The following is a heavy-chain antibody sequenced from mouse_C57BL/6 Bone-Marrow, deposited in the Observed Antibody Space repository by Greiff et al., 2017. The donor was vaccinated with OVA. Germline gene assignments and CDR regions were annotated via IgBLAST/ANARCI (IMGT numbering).Heavy chain of an antibody. D-gene: IGHD1-1*01. CDR1: GYTFTEYT. Sequence: QVHVKQSGAELVKPGASVKLSCKASGYTFTEYTIHWVKQRSGQGLEWIGWFYPGSGSIKYNEKFKDKATLTADKSSSTVYMELSRLTSEDSAVYFCARHEDYYGSSYGRFAYWGQGTLVTVSA. V-gene: IGHV1-62-2*01. CDR3: ARHEDYYGSSYGRFAY. J-gene: IGHJ3*01. CDR2: FYPGSGSI.